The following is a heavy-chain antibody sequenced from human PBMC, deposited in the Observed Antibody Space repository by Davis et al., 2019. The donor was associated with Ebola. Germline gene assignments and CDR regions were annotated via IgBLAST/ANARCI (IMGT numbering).Heavy chain of an antibody. CDR1: GYSFTSYW. CDR2: ILPGDSDT. Sequence: GESLMISCKGSGYSFTSYWIGRVRQPPGQGLEWMGAILPGDSDTRYSPSFQGQVTISAEKSITTAYLHWNSLKASDTAMYYCARQGAPYSAPATWGQGTLVTVSS. CDR3: ARQGAPYSAPAT. J-gene: IGHJ5*02. D-gene: IGHD1-26*01. V-gene: IGHV5-51*01.